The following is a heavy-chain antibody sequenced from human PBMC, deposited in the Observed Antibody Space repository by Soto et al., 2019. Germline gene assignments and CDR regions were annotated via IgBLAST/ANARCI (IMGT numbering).Heavy chain of an antibody. Sequence: GHLVQSEAEVKKSGASVKVSCKASGYTFTRYGISWVRQAHGQGLEWMGWISGYNGDTNYAREFQGRVSMTIDTSTTTAYMELRSLTSDDTAVYYCAKNGQPPYYYYGLDVWGQGTKVTVSS. J-gene: IGHJ6*02. CDR2: ISGYNGDT. CDR3: AKNGQPPYYYYGLDV. CDR1: GYTFTRYG. V-gene: IGHV1-18*01. D-gene: IGHD2-8*01.